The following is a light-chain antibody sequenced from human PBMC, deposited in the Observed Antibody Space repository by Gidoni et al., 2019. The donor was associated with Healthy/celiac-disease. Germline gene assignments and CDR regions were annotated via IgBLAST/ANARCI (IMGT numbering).Light chain of an antibody. Sequence: DNQMNQSPSSLSASVGDRVTITCQASQDISNYLNWYQQKPGKAPKLLIYDASNLETGVPSRFSGSGSGTDFTFTISSLQPEDIATYYCQQYDNLLFTFGPGTKVDIK. V-gene: IGKV1-33*01. CDR1: QDISNY. J-gene: IGKJ3*01. CDR3: QQYDNLLFT. CDR2: DAS.